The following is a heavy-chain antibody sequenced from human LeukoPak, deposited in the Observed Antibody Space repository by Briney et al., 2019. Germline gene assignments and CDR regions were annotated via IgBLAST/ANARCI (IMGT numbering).Heavy chain of an antibody. CDR3: ARYSSSSDY. V-gene: IGHV3-30-3*01. Sequence: GESLRLSCAASGVTFSSYARHWIRQAPGKGLEWVAFISYDGSNKYYADFVKGRFTISDDNSKKMLELQRYVPGAEDTAVYYCARYSSSSDYWGQGTLVTVSS. CDR2: ISYDGSNK. CDR1: GVTFSSYA. J-gene: IGHJ4*02. D-gene: IGHD6-13*01.